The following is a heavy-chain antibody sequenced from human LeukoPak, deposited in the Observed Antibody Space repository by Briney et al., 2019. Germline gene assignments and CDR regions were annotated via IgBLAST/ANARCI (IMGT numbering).Heavy chain of an antibody. CDR2: ISSSSNTI. Sequence: PGGSLRLSCAASGFTFSSYSMNWVRQAPGKGLEWVSYISSSSNTIYYADSVKGRFTISRDNSRSTLYLQMNSLRPEDTAIYYCAREGYYGSGSPPSLYFDYWGQGTLVTVSS. CDR1: GFTFSSYS. V-gene: IGHV3-48*01. D-gene: IGHD3-10*01. J-gene: IGHJ4*02. CDR3: AREGYYGSGSPPSLYFDY.